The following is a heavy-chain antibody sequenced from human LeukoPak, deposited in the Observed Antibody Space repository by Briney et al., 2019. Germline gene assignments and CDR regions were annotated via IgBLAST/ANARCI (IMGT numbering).Heavy chain of an antibody. Sequence: GGSLRLSCAASGFTFRSYSMNWVRQAPGKGLEWVSFISSSSSTIYYADSVKGRFTISRDNAENSLYLQMNSLRAEDTAVYYCARDRGGSYSAIDYWGQGTLVTVSS. CDR1: GFTFRSYS. V-gene: IGHV3-48*04. D-gene: IGHD1-26*01. CDR2: ISSSSSTI. CDR3: ARDRGGSYSAIDY. J-gene: IGHJ4*02.